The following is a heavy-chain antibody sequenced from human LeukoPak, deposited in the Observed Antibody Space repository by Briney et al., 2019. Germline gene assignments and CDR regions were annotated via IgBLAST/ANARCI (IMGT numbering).Heavy chain of an antibody. CDR3: AREGKGFLEWLLDY. Sequence: PGRSLRLSCAASGFTFSSYGMHWVRQAPGKGLEWVAVIWYDGSNKYYADSVKGRFTISRDNSKNTLYLQMNSLRAEDTAVYYCAREGKGFLEWLLDYWGQGTLVTVSS. V-gene: IGHV3-33*01. CDR1: GFTFSSYG. D-gene: IGHD3-3*01. J-gene: IGHJ4*02. CDR2: IWYDGSNK.